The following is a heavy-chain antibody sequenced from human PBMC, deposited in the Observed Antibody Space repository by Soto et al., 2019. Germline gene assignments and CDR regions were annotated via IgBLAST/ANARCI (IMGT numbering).Heavy chain of an antibody. CDR3: AREDDGGDRDYYGLDV. CDR1: GGSISYEYYH. CDR2: IHSGSI. J-gene: IGHJ6*02. Sequence: LSLTCTVSGGSISYEYYHWTWIRQSPGKGLEWIGYIHSGSIIYNPSFKSRVTISVDTSKNQFSLQLSSVTAADTAVYFCAREDDGGDRDYYGLDVWGQGTTVTVSS. D-gene: IGHD2-21*02. V-gene: IGHV4-30-4*08.